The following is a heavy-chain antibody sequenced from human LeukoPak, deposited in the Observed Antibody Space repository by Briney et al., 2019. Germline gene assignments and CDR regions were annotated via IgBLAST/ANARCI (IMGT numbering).Heavy chain of an antibody. Sequence: PSETLSLTCAVYGGSFSGYYWSWIRQPPGKGLEWIGEINHSGSTNYNPSLKSRVTISVDTSKNQFSLKLSSVTAADTAVYYCARARPGYSYVFSGGTCFDYGGQGTLVPVSS. CDR3: ARARPGYSYVFSGGTCFDY. D-gene: IGHD5-18*01. CDR1: GGSFSGYY. V-gene: IGHV4-34*01. J-gene: IGHJ4*02. CDR2: INHSGST.